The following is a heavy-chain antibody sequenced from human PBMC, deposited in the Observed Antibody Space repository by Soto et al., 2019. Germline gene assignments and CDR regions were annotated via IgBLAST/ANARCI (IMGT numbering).Heavy chain of an antibody. D-gene: IGHD2-15*01. J-gene: IGHJ4*02. Sequence: KASETLSLTCAVYGGSFSGYYWSWIRQPPGKGLEWIGEINHSGSTNYNPSLKSRVTISVDTSKNQFSLKLSSVTAADTAVYYCVGLRYCSGGSCYGPDYWGQGTMVTVYS. CDR2: INHSGST. CDR3: VGLRYCSGGSCYGPDY. V-gene: IGHV4-34*01. CDR1: GGSFSGYY.